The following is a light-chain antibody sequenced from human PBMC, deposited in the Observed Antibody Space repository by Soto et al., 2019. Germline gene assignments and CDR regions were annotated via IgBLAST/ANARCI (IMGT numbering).Light chain of an antibody. CDR3: QLYGSSPQWT. CDR2: AAA. CDR1: QSVSGSAF. V-gene: IGKV3-20*01. Sequence: EIVLTQYPGTLSLSPGERATLLCRASQSVSGSAFFAWYQQKPGQAPRLLIYAAASRATGITDRFSGSGSGTDFNLTSSRLEPEDFAVYYCQLYGSSPQWTFGQGTKVQI. J-gene: IGKJ1*01.